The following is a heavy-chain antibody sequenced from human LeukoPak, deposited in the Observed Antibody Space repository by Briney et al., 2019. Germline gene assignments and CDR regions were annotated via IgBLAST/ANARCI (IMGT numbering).Heavy chain of an antibody. Sequence: PGGSLRLSCAASGLTVSSNYMTWVRQSPGKGLEWVSAISGSGGSTYYADSVKGRFTISRDNSKNTLYLQMNSLRAEDTAVYYCAKGRHPTTVTTNPFDIWGQGTMVTVSS. V-gene: IGHV3-23*01. CDR3: AKGRHPTTVTTNPFDI. J-gene: IGHJ3*02. CDR1: GLTVSSNY. D-gene: IGHD4-17*01. CDR2: ISGSGGST.